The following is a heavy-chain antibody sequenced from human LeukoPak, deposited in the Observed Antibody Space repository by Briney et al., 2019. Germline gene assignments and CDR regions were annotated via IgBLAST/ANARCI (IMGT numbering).Heavy chain of an antibody. CDR3: ARVSYGDDPDY. CDR2: IYHRGST. Sequence: SETLSLTCAVSGYSISSGYYWGWIRQPPGKGLEWIGSIYHRGSTYYNPSLKSRVTISVDTSKNQFSLKLSSVTAADTAVYYCARVSYGDDPDYWGQGTLVTVSS. J-gene: IGHJ4*02. CDR1: GYSISSGYY. D-gene: IGHD4-17*01. V-gene: IGHV4-38-2*01.